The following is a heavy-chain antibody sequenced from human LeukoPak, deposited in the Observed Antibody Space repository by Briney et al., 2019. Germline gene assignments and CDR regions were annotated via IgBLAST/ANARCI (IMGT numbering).Heavy chain of an antibody. V-gene: IGHV3-30-3*01. CDR1: GFTFSSYA. CDR2: ISYDGSNK. Sequence: GRSLRFSCAASGFTFSSYAMPWVRQAPGKGLEWVAVISYDGSNKYYADSVKGRFTISRDNSKNTLYLQMNSLRAEDTAVYYCASGTAAVAGLFDIWGQGTMVTVSS. D-gene: IGHD6-19*01. CDR3: ASGTAAVAGLFDI. J-gene: IGHJ3*02.